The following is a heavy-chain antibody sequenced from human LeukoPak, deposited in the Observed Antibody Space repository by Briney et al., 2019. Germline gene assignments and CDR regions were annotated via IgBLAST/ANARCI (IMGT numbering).Heavy chain of an antibody. D-gene: IGHD5-24*01. CDR1: GFTFSSYW. CDR3: AKGGTRWLQLNGDAFDI. J-gene: IGHJ3*02. V-gene: IGHV3-7*01. Sequence: GGSLRLSCAASGFTFSSYWMSWVRQAPGKGLEWVANIKQDGSEKYYVDSVKGRFTISRDNAKNSLYLQMNSLRAEDTAVYYCAKGGTRWLQLNGDAFDIWGQGTMVTVSS. CDR2: IKQDGSEK.